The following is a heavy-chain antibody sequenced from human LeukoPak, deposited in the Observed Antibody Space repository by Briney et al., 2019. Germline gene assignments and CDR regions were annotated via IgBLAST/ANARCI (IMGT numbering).Heavy chain of an antibody. CDR1: GYTFTSYD. CDR2: MNPNSGNT. Sequence: ASVKVSCKVSGYTFTSYDINWVRQATGQGLEWMGWMNPNSGNTGYAQKFQGRVTIARNTSISTAYMELSSLRSEDTAVYYCARGYCSGGSCLSGGWFDPWGQGTLVTVSS. D-gene: IGHD2-15*01. CDR3: ARGYCSGGSCLSGGWFDP. V-gene: IGHV1-8*03. J-gene: IGHJ5*02.